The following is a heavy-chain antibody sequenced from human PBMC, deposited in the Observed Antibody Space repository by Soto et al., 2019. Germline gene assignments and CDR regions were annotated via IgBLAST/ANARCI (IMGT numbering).Heavy chain of an antibody. V-gene: IGHV3-30*18. D-gene: IGHD3-10*01. Sequence: QVQLVESGGGVVQPGRSLRLSCAASGFTFSSYTMHWVRQAPGKGLEWVAVISYDGSKKYYEDSVKGRFTISRDSSKNSLYLQMNSLRAEDTAVYYCTKDKGGMVHDYWGQGTLVTVSS. CDR3: TKDKGGMVHDY. CDR2: ISYDGSKK. CDR1: GFTFSSYT. J-gene: IGHJ4*02.